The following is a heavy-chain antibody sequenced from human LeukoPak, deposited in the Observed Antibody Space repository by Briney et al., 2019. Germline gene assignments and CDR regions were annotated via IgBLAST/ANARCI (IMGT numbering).Heavy chain of an antibody. D-gene: IGHD1-26*01. J-gene: IGHJ4*02. V-gene: IGHV1-2*02. CDR1: GYTFTGFY. CDR2: INPKSGGT. Sequence: ASVKVSRKASGYTFTGFYMHWVRQAPGQGLEWMGWINPKSGGTNSAQKFQGRVTMTRDTSISTVYMELSSLRSDDTAVYYCARGRYSGSYYVDYWGQGTLVTVSS. CDR3: ARGRYSGSYYVDY.